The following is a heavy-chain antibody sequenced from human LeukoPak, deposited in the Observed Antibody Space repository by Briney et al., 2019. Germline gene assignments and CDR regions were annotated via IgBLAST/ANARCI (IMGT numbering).Heavy chain of an antibody. V-gene: IGHV4-39*01. CDR2: IFYSGST. CDR3: ARPYDSSGYFYL. Sequence: SETLSLTCTVSGVSISSRSYYWGWIRQPPGRGLEWIGNIFYSGSTYYNPSLESRVTISVDTSKNQFSLKLSSVTAADTAVYYCARPYDSSGYFYLWGQGTLVTVSS. CDR1: GVSISSRSYY. J-gene: IGHJ5*02. D-gene: IGHD3-22*01.